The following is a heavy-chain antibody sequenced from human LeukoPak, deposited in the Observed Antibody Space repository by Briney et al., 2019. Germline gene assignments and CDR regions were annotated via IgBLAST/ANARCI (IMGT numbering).Heavy chain of an antibody. D-gene: IGHD6-13*01. CDR2: ISWNSGSI. CDR1: GFTFDDYA. J-gene: IGHJ4*02. Sequence: GGSLRLSCAASGFTFDDYAMHWVRQAPGKGLEWVSGISWNSGSIGYADSVKGRFTISRDNAKNSLYLQMNSLRAEDTALYYCAKAMWYSCRNDPFDYWGQGTLVTVSS. V-gene: IGHV3-9*01. CDR3: AKAMWYSCRNDPFDY.